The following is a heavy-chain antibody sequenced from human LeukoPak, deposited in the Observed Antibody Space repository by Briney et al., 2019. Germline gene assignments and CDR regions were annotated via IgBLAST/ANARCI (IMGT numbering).Heavy chain of an antibody. CDR1: GFTFSSYA. V-gene: IGHV3-23*01. J-gene: IGHJ4*02. CDR3: ANLLGYCSGGSCYSDF. D-gene: IGHD2-15*01. Sequence: QPGGSLRLSCAASGFTFSSYAMSWVRQAPGKGLEWVSAISGGGGGTYYADSVKGRFTISRDNSKNTLYLQMNSLRAEDTAVYYCANLLGYCSGGSCYSDFWGQGTLVTVSS. CDR2: ISGGGGGT.